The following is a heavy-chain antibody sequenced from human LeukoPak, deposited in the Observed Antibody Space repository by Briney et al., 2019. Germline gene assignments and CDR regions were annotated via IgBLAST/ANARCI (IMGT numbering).Heavy chain of an antibody. Sequence: GASVKVSCKTSGYTFIGHYIHWVRQAPGQGLEWMGWINPKNGGANYAPRFRGRVTLTRDRSTSTVYMELTRLTSDDTAVYYCARAGGRSWFDPWGQGTLVTVSS. CDR1: GYTFIGHY. CDR3: ARAGGRSWFDP. CDR2: INPKNGGA. J-gene: IGHJ5*02. V-gene: IGHV1-2*07.